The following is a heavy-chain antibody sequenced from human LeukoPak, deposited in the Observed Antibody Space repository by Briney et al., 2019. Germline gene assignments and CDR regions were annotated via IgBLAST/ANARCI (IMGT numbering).Heavy chain of an antibody. Sequence: SDTLSLTCTVSDGFITNYYWGWVRQPPGKGLEFIGYVHYSGTTNYNPSLRSRVTISIDTSKKHFFLKLNSVTAADTAVYYCATGYGDFRVEGRYFYSWGQGTLVTVSS. CDR1: DGFITNYY. J-gene: IGHJ4*02. CDR2: VHYSGTT. D-gene: IGHD4-17*01. V-gene: IGHV4-59*07. CDR3: ATGYGDFRVEGRYFYS.